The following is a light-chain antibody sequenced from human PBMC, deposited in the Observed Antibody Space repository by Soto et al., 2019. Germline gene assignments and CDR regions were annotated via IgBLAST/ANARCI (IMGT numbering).Light chain of an antibody. CDR1: HSVSSD. J-gene: IGKJ3*01. Sequence: EILITQAPASLSGSPGERATLSCRASHSVSSDLAWYQQKPGQAHRLLIYGASTVATGMPASFSVSRSWKEFTITISSMKSEDFAVYYCQRYNNWPPNFGPGTKVEIK. V-gene: IGKV3-15*01. CDR2: GAS. CDR3: QRYNNWPPN.